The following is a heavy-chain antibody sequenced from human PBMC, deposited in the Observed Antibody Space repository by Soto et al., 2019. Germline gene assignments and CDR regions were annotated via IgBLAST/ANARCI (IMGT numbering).Heavy chain of an antibody. J-gene: IGHJ6*02. CDR3: ARDDEYSGNGMDG. CDR2: ILNDGSNR. D-gene: IGHD3-10*01. CDR1: GFTFSNYG. V-gene: IGHV3-33*01. Sequence: QVQLVESGGGVVQPGRSLTLSCAASGFTFSNYGMHWVRQAPGKGLEWVAVILNDGSNRYHADSVKDRFTISRDNSKNTLYLQMNSLRAEDTAVYYCARDDEYSGNGMDGWGQGTTVTVS.